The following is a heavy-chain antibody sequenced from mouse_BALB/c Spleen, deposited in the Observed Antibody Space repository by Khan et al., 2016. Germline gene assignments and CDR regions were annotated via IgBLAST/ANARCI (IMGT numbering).Heavy chain of an antibody. CDR2: ILPGSGST. D-gene: IGHD2-12*01. CDR1: GYTFSSNW. CDR3: ARGGDSPYFED. J-gene: IGHJ2*01. V-gene: IGHV1-9*01. Sequence: QVQLKQSGAELMKPGASVKISCKATGYTFSSNWIEWVKQRPGHGLEWIGEILPGSGSTKYNNKFKGKATVTAETSSNTAYKQLSSLTSADSAVYFCARGGDSPYFEDWGQGTTLTVSS.